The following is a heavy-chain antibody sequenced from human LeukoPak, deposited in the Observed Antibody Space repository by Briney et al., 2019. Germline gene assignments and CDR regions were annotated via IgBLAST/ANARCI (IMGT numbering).Heavy chain of an antibody. D-gene: IGHD4-17*01. CDR1: GGSISSGNYY. V-gene: IGHV4-61*02. J-gene: IGHJ3*02. Sequence: PSETLSLTCTVSGGSISSGNYYWNWIRQPAGKGLEWIGRIYTSGSTNYNPSLKSRVTISIDTSKNQLSLKLSSVTAADTAVYYCARDLYGDYGGGLDAFDIWGQGTMVTVPS. CDR3: ARDLYGDYGGGLDAFDI. CDR2: IYTSGST.